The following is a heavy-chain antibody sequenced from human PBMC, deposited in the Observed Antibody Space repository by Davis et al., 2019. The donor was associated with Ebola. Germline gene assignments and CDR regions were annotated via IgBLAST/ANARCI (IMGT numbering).Heavy chain of an antibody. CDR1: GFTFDDYG. Sequence: GGSLRLSCAASGFTFDDYGMSWVRQAPGKGLEWVSGINWNGGSTGYADSVKGRFTISRDNAKNSLYLQMNSLRAEDTALYYCARDGRYGSGSYYVNYYYYGMDVWGQGTTVTVSS. V-gene: IGHV3-20*04. D-gene: IGHD3-10*01. CDR3: ARDGRYGSGSYYVNYYYYGMDV. CDR2: INWNGGST. J-gene: IGHJ6*02.